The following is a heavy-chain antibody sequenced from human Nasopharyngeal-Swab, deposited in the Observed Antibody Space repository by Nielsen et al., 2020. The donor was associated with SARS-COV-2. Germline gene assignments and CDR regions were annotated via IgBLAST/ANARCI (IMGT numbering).Heavy chain of an antibody. CDR3: ARGWGRYCSSTSCYNYGMDV. D-gene: IGHD2-2*02. V-gene: IGHV4-39*07. Sequence: SETLSLTCTVSGGSISSSSYYWGWISQPPGKGLEWIGSIYYSGSTYYNPSLKSRVTISVDTSKNQFSLKLSYVTDADTAVYYCARGWGRYCSSTSCYNYGMDVWGQGTTVTVSS. CDR1: GGSISSSSYY. CDR2: IYYSGST. J-gene: IGHJ6*02.